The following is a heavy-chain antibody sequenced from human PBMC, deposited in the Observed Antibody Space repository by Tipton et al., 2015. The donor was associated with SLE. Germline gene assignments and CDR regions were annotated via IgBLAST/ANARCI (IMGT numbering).Heavy chain of an antibody. Sequence: SLRLSCAASGFTFSDYYMSWIRQAPGKGLEWVSYISSSSSYTNYADSVKGRFTISRDNAKNSLYLQMNSLRAEDTAVYYCAKGSVGMIVVVTLDYWGQGTLVTVSS. V-gene: IGHV3-11*06. D-gene: IGHD3-22*01. CDR3: AKGSVGMIVVVTLDY. CDR1: GFTFSDYY. CDR2: ISSSSSYT. J-gene: IGHJ4*02.